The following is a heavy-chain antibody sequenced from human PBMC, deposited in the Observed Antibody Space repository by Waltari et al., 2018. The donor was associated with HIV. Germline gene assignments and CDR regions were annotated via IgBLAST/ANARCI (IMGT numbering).Heavy chain of an antibody. J-gene: IGHJ4*02. Sequence: QVQLVESGGGVVQPGWSLRLSCEASGFAFSNYGIHWLRQAPGKGLEWVAIISFDGKNKFYADSGKGRFTVSRDNSKNTLYLHMESLRGEDTAVYYCAKGGYDYGDYSYFDYWGQGTLVTVSA. CDR1: GFAFSNYG. D-gene: IGHD4-17*01. V-gene: IGHV3-30*18. CDR3: AKGGYDYGDYSYFDY. CDR2: ISFDGKNK.